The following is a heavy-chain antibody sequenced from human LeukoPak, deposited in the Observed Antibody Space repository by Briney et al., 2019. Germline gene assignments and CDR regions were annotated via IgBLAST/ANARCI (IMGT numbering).Heavy chain of an antibody. CDR1: GGSISSYY. CDR2: IYYSGST. CDR3: ARGGWYPESFQH. Sequence: SETLSLTCTVSGGSISSYYWSWIRQPPGKGLEWIGYIYYSGSTNYNPSLKSRVTISVDTSKNQFSLKLSSVTAADTAVYYCARGGWYPESFQHWGQGALVTVSS. D-gene: IGHD6-19*01. J-gene: IGHJ1*01. V-gene: IGHV4-59*01.